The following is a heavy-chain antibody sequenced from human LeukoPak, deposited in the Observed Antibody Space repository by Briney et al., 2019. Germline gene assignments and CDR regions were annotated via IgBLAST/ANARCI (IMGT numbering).Heavy chain of an antibody. Sequence: GGSLRLSCAASGFTFSSYAMSWVRQAPGKGLEWVSAISGSGGNTYYADSVKGRFTISRDNSKNTLYLQMNSLRAEDTAVYYCAKGAYSYGSHPIDYWGQGTLVTVSS. J-gene: IGHJ4*02. CDR2: ISGSGGNT. CDR1: GFTFSSYA. CDR3: AKGAYSYGSHPIDY. V-gene: IGHV3-23*01. D-gene: IGHD5-18*01.